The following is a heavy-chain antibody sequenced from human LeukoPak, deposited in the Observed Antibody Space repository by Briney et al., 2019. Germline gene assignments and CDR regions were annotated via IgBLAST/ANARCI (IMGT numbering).Heavy chain of an antibody. J-gene: IGHJ4*02. CDR1: GGTFSSYA. D-gene: IGHD3-10*01. CDR3: VRVTGSGILRFDY. CDR2: IIPIFGTA. V-gene: IGHV1-69*06. Sequence: ASVKVSCKASGGTFSSYAISWVRQAPGQGLEWMGGIIPIFGTANYAQKFQGRVTITADKSTSTAYMELSSLRSEDTAVYYCVRVTGSGILRFDYWGQGTLVTVSS.